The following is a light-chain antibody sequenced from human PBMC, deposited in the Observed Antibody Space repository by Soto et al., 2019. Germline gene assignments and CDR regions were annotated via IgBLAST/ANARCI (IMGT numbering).Light chain of an antibody. CDR2: EVS. V-gene: IGLV2-18*02. Sequence: QSALTQPPSVSGSPGQSVTISCTGTSSDVGGYTRVSWYQQPPGTAPKLMIYEVSNRPSGVPDRFSGSKSGNTASLTISGLQAEDEADYYCSSYTSSSTFLWVFGGGTKLTVL. CDR3: SSYTSSSTFLWV. CDR1: SSDVGGYTR. J-gene: IGLJ3*02.